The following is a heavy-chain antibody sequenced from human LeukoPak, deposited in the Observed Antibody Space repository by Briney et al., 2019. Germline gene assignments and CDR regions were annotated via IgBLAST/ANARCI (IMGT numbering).Heavy chain of an antibody. CDR1: GGTFSSYA. D-gene: IGHD2-8*02. CDR3: ARDGEAGGYFDY. CDR2: IIPIFGTA. Sequence: SAKVSCKASGGTFSSYAISWVRQAPGQGLEWMGRIIPIFGTANYAQKFQGRVTITTDESTSTAYMELSGLRSEDTAVYYCARDGEAGGYFDYWGQGTLVTVSS. J-gene: IGHJ4*02. V-gene: IGHV1-69*05.